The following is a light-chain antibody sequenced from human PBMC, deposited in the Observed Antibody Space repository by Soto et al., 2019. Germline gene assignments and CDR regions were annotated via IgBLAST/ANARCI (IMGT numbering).Light chain of an antibody. CDR1: QTISSTS. J-gene: IGKJ3*01. CDR3: QHYGTSLPIT. V-gene: IGKV3-20*01. CDR2: GAS. Sequence: EIVLTQSPGTLSLSPGSRATLSCWASQTISSTSLAWYQQRPGQAPRLLIYGASSRATGIPDRFSGRGSGTYFALTINRLEPEDFAVYYCQHYGTSLPITFGPGTKVDVK.